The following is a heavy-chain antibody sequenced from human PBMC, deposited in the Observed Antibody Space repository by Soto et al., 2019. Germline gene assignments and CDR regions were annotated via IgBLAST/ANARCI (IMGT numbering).Heavy chain of an antibody. CDR2: ISYDGSNK. D-gene: IGHD1-26*01. CDR3: AKGAYSGRYVDY. V-gene: IGHV3-30*18. CDR1: GFTFSSYG. J-gene: IGHJ4*02. Sequence: QVQLVESGGGVVQPGRSLRLSCAASGFTFSSYGMHWVRQAPGKGLEWVAVISYDGSNKYYADSVQGRFTISRDNSKNTLYLQMNSLRAEDTAVYYCAKGAYSGRYVDYWGQGTLVTVSS.